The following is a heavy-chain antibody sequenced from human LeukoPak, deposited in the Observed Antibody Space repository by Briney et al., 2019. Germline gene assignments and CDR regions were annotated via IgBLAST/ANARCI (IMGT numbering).Heavy chain of an antibody. V-gene: IGHV3-7*01. D-gene: IGHD3-9*01. CDR1: GFTFSSYW. J-gene: IGHJ4*02. CDR3: ARELRYFDWTPFDY. Sequence: GGSLRLSCAASGFTFSSYWMGWVRQAPGKGLEWVANIKQDGSEKYYVDSVKGRFTISRDNAKNSLYLQMNSLRAEDTAVYYCARELRYFDWTPFDYWGQGTLVTVSS. CDR2: IKQDGSEK.